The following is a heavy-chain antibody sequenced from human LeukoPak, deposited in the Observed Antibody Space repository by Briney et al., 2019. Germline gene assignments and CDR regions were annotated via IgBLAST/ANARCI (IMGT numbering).Heavy chain of an antibody. CDR2: IYHSGST. Sequence: IPSETLSLTCTVSGGSISSGGYYWSWIRQPPGKGLEWIGYIYHSGSTYYNPSLKSRVTISVDTSKNQFSLKLSSVTAADTAVYYCAKSMSRSFSLGYWGQGTLVTVSS. CDR1: GGSISSGGYY. J-gene: IGHJ4*02. CDR3: AKSMSRSFSLGY. V-gene: IGHV4-30-2*01. D-gene: IGHD3-10*01.